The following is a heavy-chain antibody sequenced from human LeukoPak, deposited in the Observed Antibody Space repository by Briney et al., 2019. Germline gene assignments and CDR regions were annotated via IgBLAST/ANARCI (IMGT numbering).Heavy chain of an antibody. CDR3: ARGLTQLRYFDWFPDAFDI. V-gene: IGHV1-46*01. CDR2: INPSGGST. D-gene: IGHD3-9*01. Sequence: ASVKVSCKASGYTFTGYYMHWVRQAPGQGLEWMGIINPSGGSTSYAQKFQGRVTMTRDTSTSTVYMELGSLRSEDTAVYYCARGLTQLRYFDWFPDAFDIWGQGTMVTVSS. CDR1: GYTFTGYY. J-gene: IGHJ3*02.